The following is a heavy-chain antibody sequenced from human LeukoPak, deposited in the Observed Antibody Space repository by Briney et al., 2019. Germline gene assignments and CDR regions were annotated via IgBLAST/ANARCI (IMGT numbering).Heavy chain of an antibody. V-gene: IGHV1-2*02. CDR1: GYTFTGYY. CDR2: INPNSGGT. J-gene: IGHJ4*02. D-gene: IGHD3-9*01. Sequence: GASVKVSCKASGYTFTGYYMHWVRQAPGQGLEWMGWINPNSGGTNYAQKFQGRVTMTRDTSISTVYMELRRLRSDDTAVYYCAVERRYFDWLLPHFDYWGQGTLVTASS. CDR3: AVERRYFDWLLPHFDY.